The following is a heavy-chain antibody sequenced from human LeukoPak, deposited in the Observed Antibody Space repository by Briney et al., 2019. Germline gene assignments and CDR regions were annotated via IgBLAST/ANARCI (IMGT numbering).Heavy chain of an antibody. CDR3: ARLDCVVDGCYNY. D-gene: IGHD3/OR15-3a*01. CDR2: INHSGST. CDR1: GGSFSGYY. J-gene: IGHJ4*02. Sequence: SEALSLTCAVYGGSFSGYYWSWIRQPPGKGLEWIGEINHSGSTNYNPSLKSRVTISVDTSKNQFSLKLSSVTAADTAAYYCARLDCVVDGCYNYWARGSLVAVSS. V-gene: IGHV4-34*01.